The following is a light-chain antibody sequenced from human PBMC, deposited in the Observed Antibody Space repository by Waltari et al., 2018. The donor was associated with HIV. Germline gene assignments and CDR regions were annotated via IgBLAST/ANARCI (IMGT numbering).Light chain of an antibody. CDR2: SNN. Sequence: QSVLTQPPSTSGTPGQRVTISCSGSSSNIGSNTVNWYQQLPGTAPKLLIYSNNQRPAAVPDRCSGSKSGTSASLAISGLQSEDEADYYCAVWDDSLNGWVFGGGTKLTVL. CDR3: AVWDDSLNGWV. V-gene: IGLV1-44*01. J-gene: IGLJ2*01. CDR1: SSNIGSNT.